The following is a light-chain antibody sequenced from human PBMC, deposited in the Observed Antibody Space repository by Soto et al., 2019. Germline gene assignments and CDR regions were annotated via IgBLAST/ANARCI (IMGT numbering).Light chain of an antibody. Sequence: DIQMTQSPSSLSASVVDRVTITCRASQSISSYLNWYQQKPGKAPKLLMYAASSLQSGVPSRFSGSGSGTDFTLTISSLQPEDFAIYYCQQSYSNPRTFGQGTKVEIK. J-gene: IGKJ1*01. CDR3: QQSYSNPRT. V-gene: IGKV1-39*01. CDR2: AAS. CDR1: QSISSY.